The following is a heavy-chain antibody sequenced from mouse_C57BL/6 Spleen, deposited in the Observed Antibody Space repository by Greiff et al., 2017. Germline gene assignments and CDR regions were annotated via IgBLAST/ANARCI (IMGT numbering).Heavy chain of an antibody. CDR3: ARSYYSNHLYYAMDY. J-gene: IGHJ4*01. D-gene: IGHD2-5*01. V-gene: IGHV1-82*01. CDR2: IYPGDGDT. Sequence: VKVVESGPELVKPGASVKISCKASGYAFSSSWMNWVKQRPGKGLEWIGRIYPGDGDTNYNGKFKGKATLTADKSSSTAYMQLSSLTSEDSAVYFCARSYYSNHLYYAMDYWGQGTSVTVSS. CDR1: GYAFSSSW.